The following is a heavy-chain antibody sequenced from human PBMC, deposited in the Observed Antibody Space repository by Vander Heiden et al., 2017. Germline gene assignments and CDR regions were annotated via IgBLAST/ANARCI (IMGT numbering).Heavy chain of an antibody. Sequence: EVQLLESGGGLVQPGGSLRLSCAASGFTFSSYAMRLVRQAPGKALEWVSSISSGSGGDTFYADSVKGRYTISRDNPKNTLYLQMNSLRDEDTAVYYCAKHTDFWSGYYTSGAFDIWGQGTMVTVSS. J-gene: IGHJ3*02. CDR3: AKHTDFWSGYYTSGAFDI. D-gene: IGHD3-3*01. V-gene: IGHV3-23*01. CDR2: ISSGSGGDT. CDR1: GFTFSSYA.